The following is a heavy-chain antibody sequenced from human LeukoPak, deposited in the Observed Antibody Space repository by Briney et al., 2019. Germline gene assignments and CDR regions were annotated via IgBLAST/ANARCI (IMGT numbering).Heavy chain of an antibody. CDR1: GFTFLSYA. Sequence: GGSLRLSCAASGFTFLSYAMSWVRQAPGKGLEWVSAISGSGGSTYYADSVKGRFTISRDNSKNTLYLQMNSLRAEDTAVYYCAKSPRATVTTAPYYFDYWGQGTLVTVSS. J-gene: IGHJ4*02. D-gene: IGHD4-17*01. CDR2: ISGSGGST. V-gene: IGHV3-23*01. CDR3: AKSPRATVTTAPYYFDY.